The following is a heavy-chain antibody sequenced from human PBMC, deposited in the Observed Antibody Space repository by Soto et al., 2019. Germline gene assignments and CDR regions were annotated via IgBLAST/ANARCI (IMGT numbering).Heavy chain of an antibody. CDR2: ISAYNGNR. D-gene: IGHD5-12*01. CDR1: GYPFTSYG. CDR3: ARGRIVASIHDAFEI. V-gene: IGHV1-18*01. J-gene: IGHJ3*02. Sequence: QGHLLQSGDEVKTPGASVRVSCRASGYPFTSYGISWVRQAPGQGLEWVAGISAYNGNRDTAQKFQGRVTMTLDTSRDTAHMELGDLTSADTGVYYCARGRIVASIHDAFEIWGQGTKVTVSS.